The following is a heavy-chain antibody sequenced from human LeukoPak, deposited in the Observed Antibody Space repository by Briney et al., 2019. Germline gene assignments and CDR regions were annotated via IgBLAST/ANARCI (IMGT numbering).Heavy chain of an antibody. CDR2: IKGDGSST. D-gene: IGHD5-18*01. Sequence: GGSLRLSCAASGFTFSNYWMHWVRQTPGEGLVCVSLIKGDGSSTTYADSVKGRFTISRDNAKNSLYLQMNSLRAEDTAVYYCAREYSYGKRYFDYWGQGTLVTVSS. CDR1: GFTFSNYW. V-gene: IGHV3-74*01. J-gene: IGHJ4*02. CDR3: AREYSYGKRYFDY.